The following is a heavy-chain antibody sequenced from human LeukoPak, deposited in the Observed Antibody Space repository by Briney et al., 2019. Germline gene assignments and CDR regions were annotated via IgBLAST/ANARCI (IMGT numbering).Heavy chain of an antibody. CDR3: AKDKRNPVAGIYLS. CDR1: GVTLSTYA. Sequence: GGSLRLSCAASGVTLSTYAMSWARQAPGKGLEWVSGISSSGSGDNTYYADSVKGRFTISRDNSKNTLYLQMNSLRAEDTAVYYCAKDKRNPVAGIYLSWGQGTLVTVSS. CDR2: ISSSGSGDNT. J-gene: IGHJ4*02. V-gene: IGHV3-23*01. D-gene: IGHD6-19*01.